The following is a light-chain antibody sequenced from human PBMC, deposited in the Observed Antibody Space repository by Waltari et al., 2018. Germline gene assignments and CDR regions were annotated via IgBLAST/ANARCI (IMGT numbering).Light chain of an antibody. J-gene: IGLJ1*01. CDR3: HVWHPHVDPGV. CDR2: YER. Sequence: SYVVTQPPSVSVAPGETATITCGGDNIGTYSVHWYQQKAGQAPVLVIFYERDRPSGFPVRFSGSNPGNTATLTISRVEAGDEARYYCHVWHPHVDPGVFGTGTEVTVL. CDR1: NIGTYS. V-gene: IGLV3-21*04.